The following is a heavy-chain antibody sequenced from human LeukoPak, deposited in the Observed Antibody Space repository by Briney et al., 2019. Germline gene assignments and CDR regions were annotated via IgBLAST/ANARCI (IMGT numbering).Heavy chain of an antibody. CDR3: ARDVSYNSLDS. CDR2: IWYDGSKK. Sequence: GGSLRLSCATSGFTFRRHGFYWVRQAPGKGLEWVAVIWYDGSKKYYADSVKGRSTISRDNSKNTLYLEMNSLRAEDTAVYYCARDVSYNSLDSWGQGTLVTVSS. J-gene: IGHJ4*02. CDR1: GFTFRRHG. D-gene: IGHD6-13*01. V-gene: IGHV3-33*07.